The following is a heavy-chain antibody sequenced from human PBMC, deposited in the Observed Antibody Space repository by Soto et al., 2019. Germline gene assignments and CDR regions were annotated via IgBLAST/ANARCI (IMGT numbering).Heavy chain of an antibody. D-gene: IGHD2-15*01. Sequence: GGSLRLSCAASGFTFSNAWMNWVRQAPGKGLEWVGRIKSKTGGGTTDYAAPVKGRFTISRDDSTNTLYLQMNSLEIEDTAVYYCTTDPHCSGDTCFQTPDSMFGYWGQGTLVTVSS. V-gene: IGHV3-15*07. CDR3: TTDPHCSGDTCFQTPDSMFGY. J-gene: IGHJ4*02. CDR2: IKSKTGGGTT. CDR1: GFTFSNAW.